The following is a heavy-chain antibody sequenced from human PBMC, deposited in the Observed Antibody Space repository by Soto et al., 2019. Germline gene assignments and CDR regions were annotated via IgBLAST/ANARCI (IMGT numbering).Heavy chain of an antibody. Sequence: QVQLVQSGAEVKKPGSSVKVSCKASGGTFSSYTISWVRQAPGQGLEWMGRIIPILGIANYAQKFQGRVTITADKSTSTAYMELSSLRSEDTAVYYCARSGVRGVIRGDAFDIWGQGTMVTVSS. CDR2: IIPILGIA. V-gene: IGHV1-69*02. CDR3: ARSGVRGVIRGDAFDI. CDR1: GGTFSSYT. J-gene: IGHJ3*02. D-gene: IGHD3-10*01.